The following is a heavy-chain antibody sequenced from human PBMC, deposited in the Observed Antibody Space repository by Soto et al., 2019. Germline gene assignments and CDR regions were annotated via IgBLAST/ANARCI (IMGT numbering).Heavy chain of an antibody. CDR2: IYYSGST. Sequence: QVQLQESGPGLVKPSETLSLTCTVSGGSISSYYWSWIRQPPGKGLEWIGYIYYSGSTNYNPSLKSRVTISVDTSKNQFSLKLSSVTAADTAVYYCATSTDYGDYIYFQHWGQGTLVTVSS. CDR3: ATSTDYGDYIYFQH. D-gene: IGHD4-17*01. V-gene: IGHV4-59*01. J-gene: IGHJ1*01. CDR1: GGSISSYY.